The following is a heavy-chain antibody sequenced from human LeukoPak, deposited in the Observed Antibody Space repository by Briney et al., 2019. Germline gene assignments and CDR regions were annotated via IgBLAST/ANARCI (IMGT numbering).Heavy chain of an antibody. CDR1: GGSISSGDYY. CDR2: IYYGGST. J-gene: IGHJ4*02. V-gene: IGHV4-30-4*01. CDR3: ARSKTYYDILTGYAYPFDY. Sequence: PSQTLSLTCTVSGGSISSGDYYWGWIRQPPGKGLEWIGYIYYGGSTYYNPSLKSRVTISVDTSKNQFSLKLSSVTAADTAVYYCARSKTYYDILTGYAYPFDYWGQGTLVTVSS. D-gene: IGHD3-9*01.